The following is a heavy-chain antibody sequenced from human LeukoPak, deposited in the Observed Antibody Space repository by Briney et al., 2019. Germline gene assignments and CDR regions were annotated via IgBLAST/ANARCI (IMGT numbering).Heavy chain of an antibody. CDR1: GFTFDDYG. J-gene: IGHJ4*02. D-gene: IGHD6-13*01. CDR2: INWNGGST. V-gene: IGHV3-20*04. CDR3: ARDLGPGIAAAGTGFDY. Sequence: GGSLRLSCAASGFTFDDYGMSWVRQAPGKGLEWVSGINWNGGSTGYADSVKGRFTISRDNAKNSLYLQMNSLRAADTALYYCARDLGPGIAAAGTGFDYWGQGTLVTVSS.